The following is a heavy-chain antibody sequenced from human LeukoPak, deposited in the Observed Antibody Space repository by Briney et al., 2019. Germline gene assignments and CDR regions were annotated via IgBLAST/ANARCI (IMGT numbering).Heavy chain of an antibody. CDR1: GGTFSSYG. Sequence: ASVTVSCKASGGTFSSYGISWVRQAPGQGLEWMGWISAYNGNTNYAQKLQGRVTMTTDTSTSTAYMELRSLRSDDTAVYYCARTSRDITGTTTFDYWGQGTLVTVSS. D-gene: IGHD1-7*01. CDR3: ARTSRDITGTTTFDY. J-gene: IGHJ4*02. V-gene: IGHV1-18*01. CDR2: ISAYNGNT.